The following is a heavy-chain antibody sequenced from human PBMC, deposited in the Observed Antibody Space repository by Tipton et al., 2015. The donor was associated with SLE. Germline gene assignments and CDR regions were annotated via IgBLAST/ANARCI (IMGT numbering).Heavy chain of an antibody. D-gene: IGHD1/OR15-1a*01. CDR1: GFTFSSYA. V-gene: IGHV3-23*01. Sequence: SLRLSCAASGFTFSSYAMSWVRQAPGKGLEWVSAISGSGGSTYYADSVKGRFSISIDKSKKTLFLQMNSLRVDDTATYYCAKFEKTTDFYLDSWGQGTLVSVSS. CDR3: AKFEKTTDFYLDS. J-gene: IGHJ4*02. CDR2: ISGSGGST.